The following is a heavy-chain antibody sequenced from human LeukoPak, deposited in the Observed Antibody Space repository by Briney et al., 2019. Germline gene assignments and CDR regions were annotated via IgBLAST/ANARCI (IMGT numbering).Heavy chain of an antibody. V-gene: IGHV4-59*08. CDR2: IYYSGST. CDR3: ARKSYDGRGYGAFDI. J-gene: IGHJ3*02. CDR1: GGSISSYY. D-gene: IGHD3-22*01. Sequence: SETLSLTCTVSGGSISSYYWSWIRQPPGKGLEWIGYIYYSGSTNYNPSLKSRVTISVDTSKNQFSLKLSSVTAADTAVYYCARKSYDGRGYGAFDIWGQGTMVTVSS.